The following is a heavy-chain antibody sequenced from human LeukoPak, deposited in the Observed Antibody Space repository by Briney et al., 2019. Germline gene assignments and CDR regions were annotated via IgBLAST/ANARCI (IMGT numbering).Heavy chain of an antibody. CDR1: GGTFSSYA. J-gene: IGHJ5*02. D-gene: IGHD3-10*01. V-gene: IGHV1-69*06. Sequence: GASVKVSCKASGGTFSSYAISWVRQAPGQGLEWMGGIIPIFGTANYAQKFQGRVTITADKSTSTAYMELSSLRSEDTAVYYCARVQSAYMVRGVNDWFDPWGQGTLVTVSS. CDR2: IIPIFGTA. CDR3: ARVQSAYMVRGVNDWFDP.